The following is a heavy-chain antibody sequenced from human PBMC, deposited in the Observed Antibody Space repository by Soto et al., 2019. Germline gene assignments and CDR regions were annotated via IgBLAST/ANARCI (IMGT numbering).Heavy chain of an antibody. CDR1: GGPISSDDYY. CDR3: AREGSSSPEYFDF. D-gene: IGHD2-15*01. J-gene: IGHJ4*02. V-gene: IGHV4-30-4*01. Sequence: SETLSLTCSVSGGPISSDDYYWTWIRQPPGEGLEWIGYIYYTGRTSSTPSLESRVTISIDTSKSQFSLKLSSVSAADTAVYYCAREGSSSPEYFDFWGPGTLVTVSS. CDR2: IYYTGRT.